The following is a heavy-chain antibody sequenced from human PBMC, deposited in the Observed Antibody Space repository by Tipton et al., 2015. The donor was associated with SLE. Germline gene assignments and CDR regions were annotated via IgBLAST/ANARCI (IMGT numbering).Heavy chain of an antibody. V-gene: IGHV4-38-2*02. CDR2: IFHTGTA. J-gene: IGHJ4*02. CDR3: ARDGYCGGDCYSD. CDR1: NYSISIGHY. D-gene: IGHD2-21*01. Sequence: TLSLTCTVSNYSISIGHYWGWIRQSPGKGLEWIATIFHTGTAYYNPSLKSRVTISVDTSKNQFSLRLSSVTAADTALYYCARDGYCGGDCYSDWGQGTLVTVPS.